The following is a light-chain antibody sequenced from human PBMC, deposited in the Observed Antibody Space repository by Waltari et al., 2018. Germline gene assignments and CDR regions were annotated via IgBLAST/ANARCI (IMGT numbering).Light chain of an antibody. CDR2: KAN. V-gene: IGLV8-61*01. Sequence: QTVVTQEQSLSVSPGGTVPLTCALSSGSLSTTSYATWYQPTPGQAPRTLVYKANARSSGVPDRFSGSILGNTAALTITGAQAEDESDYYCALYMGSGIWVFGGGTRLSVL. CDR3: ALYMGSGIWV. J-gene: IGLJ3*02. CDR1: SGSLSTTSY.